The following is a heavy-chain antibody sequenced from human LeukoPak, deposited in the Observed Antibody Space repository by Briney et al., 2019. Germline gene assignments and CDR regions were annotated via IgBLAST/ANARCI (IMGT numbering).Heavy chain of an antibody. CDR2: IIPIFGTA. CDR3: ARDCNRGSCPDL. J-gene: IGHJ5*02. D-gene: IGHD2-15*01. V-gene: IGHV1-69*13. Sequence: SVKVSCKASGGTFSSYAISWVRQAPGQGLEWMGGIIPIFGTANYAQKFQGRVTITADESTSTAYMELSSLRSEDTAVYYCARDCNRGSCPDLWGQGTLVTVSS. CDR1: GGTFSSYA.